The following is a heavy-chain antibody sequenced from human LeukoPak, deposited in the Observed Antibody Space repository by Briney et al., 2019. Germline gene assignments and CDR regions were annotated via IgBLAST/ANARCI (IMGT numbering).Heavy chain of an antibody. V-gene: IGHV5-51*01. Sequence: GESLKISCKSSGYSFTGYWIGWVRQMPGKGLEWMGIIHPGNSDTRYSPSFQGQVTISGDNSISTAYLQWSSLKASDTALYYCARATAIVTPAYDAWGQGTLVTVSS. CDR2: IHPGNSDT. D-gene: IGHD4-23*01. CDR3: ARATAIVTPAYDA. J-gene: IGHJ5*02. CDR1: GYSFTGYW.